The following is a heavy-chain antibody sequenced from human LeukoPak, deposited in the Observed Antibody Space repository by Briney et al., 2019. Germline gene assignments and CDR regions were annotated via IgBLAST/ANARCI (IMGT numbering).Heavy chain of an antibody. Sequence: PGRSLRLSCAASGFTFSHAWMSWASHAPRKGLEWEGRIKSKTDGGTTDHAAPEKGRFTISRADSKNTLYLQMDSLKSEDTAVYYCTTDPELEWDSRPFYYWGEGTLVTVS. V-gene: IGHV3-15*01. CDR1: GFTFSHAW. J-gene: IGHJ4*02. D-gene: IGHD3-3*01. CDR2: IKSKTDGGTT. CDR3: TTDPELEWDSRPFYY.